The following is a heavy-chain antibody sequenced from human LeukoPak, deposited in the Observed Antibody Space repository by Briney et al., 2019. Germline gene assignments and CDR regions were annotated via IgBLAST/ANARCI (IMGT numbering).Heavy chain of an antibody. D-gene: IGHD2-15*01. CDR3: ARGVYCSGGSCYSWGVRNWFDP. Sequence: SETLSLTCAVYGGSFSGYYWSWIRQPPGKGLEWIGEINHSGSTNYNPSLKGRVTISVDTSKNQFSLKLSSVTAADTAVYYCARGVYCSGGSCYSWGVRNWFDPWGQGTLVTVSS. J-gene: IGHJ5*02. V-gene: IGHV4-34*01. CDR2: INHSGST. CDR1: GGSFSGYY.